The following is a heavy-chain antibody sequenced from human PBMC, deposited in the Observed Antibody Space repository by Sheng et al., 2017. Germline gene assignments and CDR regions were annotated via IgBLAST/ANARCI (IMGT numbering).Heavy chain of an antibody. CDR2: INWNGGST. J-gene: IGHJ4*02. V-gene: IGHV3-20*04. Sequence: EVQLVESGGGVVRPGGSLRLSCAASGFTFDDYGMSWVRQAPGKGLEWVSGINWNGGSTGYADSVKGRFSISRDNAKNSLYLQMNSLRAEDTALYYCARAGYCSSTSCYDVGVDYWGQGTLVTVSS. D-gene: IGHD2-2*01. CDR3: ARAGYCSSTSCYDVGVDY. CDR1: GFTFDDYG.